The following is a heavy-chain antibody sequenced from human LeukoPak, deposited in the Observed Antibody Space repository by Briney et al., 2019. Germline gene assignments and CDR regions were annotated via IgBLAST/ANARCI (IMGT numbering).Heavy chain of an antibody. J-gene: IGHJ4*02. Sequence: SETLSLTCTVSGGSISSGDYYWSWIRQPPGKGLEWIGYIYYSGSIYYNPSLKSRVTISVDTSKNQFPLKLSSVTAADTAVYYCARVVYGDYYFDYWGQGTLVTVSS. V-gene: IGHV4-30-4*01. CDR2: IYYSGSI. CDR1: GGSISSGDYY. CDR3: ARVVYGDYYFDY. D-gene: IGHD4-17*01.